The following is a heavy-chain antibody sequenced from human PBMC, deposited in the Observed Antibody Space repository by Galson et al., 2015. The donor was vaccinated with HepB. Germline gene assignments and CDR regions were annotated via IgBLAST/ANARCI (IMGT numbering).Heavy chain of an antibody. D-gene: IGHD2-2*01. V-gene: IGHV1-3*01. CDR2: INAGNGNT. CDR3: ARDSRRYQLRNWFDP. J-gene: IGHJ5*02. CDR1: GHTFTSYA. Sequence: SVKVSCKASGHTFTSYAMHWVRQAPGQRLEWMGWINAGNGNTKYSQKFQGRVTITRDTSASTAYMELSSLRSEDTAVYYCARDSRRYQLRNWFDPWGQGTLVTVSS.